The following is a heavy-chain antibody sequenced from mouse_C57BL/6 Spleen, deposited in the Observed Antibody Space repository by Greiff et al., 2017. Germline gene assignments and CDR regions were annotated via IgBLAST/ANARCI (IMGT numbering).Heavy chain of an antibody. Sequence: VQLQQSGPELVKPGASVKISCKASGYAFSSSWMNWVKQRPGKGLEWIGRIYPGDGDTNYNGKVKGKATLTADKSSSTAYMQLSSLTSEDSSVYFCAKSGLDAMDYWGQGTSVTVSS. J-gene: IGHJ4*01. D-gene: IGHD3-1*01. CDR2: IYPGDGDT. CDR1: GYAFSSSW. CDR3: AKSGLDAMDY. V-gene: IGHV1-82*01.